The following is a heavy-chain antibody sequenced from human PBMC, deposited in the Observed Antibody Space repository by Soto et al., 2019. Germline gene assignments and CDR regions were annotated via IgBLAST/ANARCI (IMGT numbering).Heavy chain of an antibody. V-gene: IGHV4-59*01. D-gene: IGHD6-13*01. CDR1: GGSISSYF. J-gene: IGHJ4*02. CDR2: VYYTGTT. Sequence: SETLSLTCTVPGGSISSYFYIWVRQPPGKGLEWIGSVYYTGTTDYNPSLKSRVTISVDTSKTQFSLNLRSVTAADTAVYYCARDLAAVPRAFDYWGRGTLVTVSS. CDR3: ARDLAAVPRAFDY.